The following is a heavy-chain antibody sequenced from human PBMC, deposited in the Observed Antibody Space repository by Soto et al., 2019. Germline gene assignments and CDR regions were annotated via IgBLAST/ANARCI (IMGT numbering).Heavy chain of an antibody. D-gene: IGHD6-6*01. V-gene: IGHV3-7*03. Sequence: GGSLRLSCVASGFTFSSCWMSWVRQAPGKGLEWVANIKQDGSQKYYVDSVKGRFTISRDNAMNSVYLQMNSLRAEDTAMYYCVRGYSTSPNWFDPWGQGTLVTVSS. J-gene: IGHJ5*02. CDR3: VRGYSTSPNWFDP. CDR1: GFTFSSCW. CDR2: IKQDGSQK.